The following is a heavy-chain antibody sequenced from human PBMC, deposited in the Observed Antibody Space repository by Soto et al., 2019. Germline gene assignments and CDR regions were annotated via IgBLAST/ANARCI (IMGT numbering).Heavy chain of an antibody. CDR1: GFTFSSYA. Sequence: EVQLLESGGGLVQPGGSLRLSCAASGFTFSSYAMSWVRQAPGKELEWVSAIRGSGGSTYYADSVKGRFTISRDNSKNTLYLQMNSLRAEDTAVYYCAKDLEGITMVRGADNWFDPWGQGTLVTVS. J-gene: IGHJ5*02. CDR2: IRGSGGST. D-gene: IGHD3-10*01. CDR3: AKDLEGITMVRGADNWFDP. V-gene: IGHV3-23*01.